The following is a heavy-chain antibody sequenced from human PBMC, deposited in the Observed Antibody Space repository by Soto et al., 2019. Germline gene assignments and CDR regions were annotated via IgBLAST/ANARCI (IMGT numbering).Heavy chain of an antibody. V-gene: IGHV1-69*12. Sequence: QVQLVQSGAEVKKPGSSVKVSCKVSGGTFSNYAIDWVRLAPGHGLEWMGGIVPIFGTTYYTQKFQGRATIIADDSTTPAYLALSSLRSEDTAIYYCARVEAVAGLYNSHGLGVWGQGTAVTVSS. CDR2: IVPIFGTT. CDR1: GGTFSNYA. CDR3: ARVEAVAGLYNSHGLGV. J-gene: IGHJ6*02. D-gene: IGHD6-19*01.